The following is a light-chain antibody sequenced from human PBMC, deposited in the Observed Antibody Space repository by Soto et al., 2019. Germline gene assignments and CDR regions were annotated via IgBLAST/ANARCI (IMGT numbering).Light chain of an antibody. V-gene: IGKV1-39*01. CDR1: QRINSY. CDR2: AAS. Sequence: DIQMTQSPSSLSASVGDTITITCRASQRINSYVNWYLQKPGKAPDLLIYAASSLQSGVPSRYSGSGSGTNFTLTISSLQPEDFGTYYRQQSYTTPFTFGGGTKVEIK. J-gene: IGKJ4*01. CDR3: QQSYTTPFT.